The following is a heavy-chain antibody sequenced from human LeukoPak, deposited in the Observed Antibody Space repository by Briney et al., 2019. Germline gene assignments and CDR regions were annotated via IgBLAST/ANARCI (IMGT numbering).Heavy chain of an antibody. J-gene: IGHJ4*02. CDR2: IWYDGSDK. V-gene: IGHV3-33*01. Sequence: GGSLRLSCAASGFTFSRYGMHWVRQAPGKGLEWVAVIWYDGSDKYYADSVKGRFTISRDNSKNTLYLQMNSLRVEDTAVYHCARESDELGSYRYPDYWGRGTLVTVSS. CDR3: ARESDELGSYRYPDY. CDR1: GFTFSRYG. D-gene: IGHD3-16*02.